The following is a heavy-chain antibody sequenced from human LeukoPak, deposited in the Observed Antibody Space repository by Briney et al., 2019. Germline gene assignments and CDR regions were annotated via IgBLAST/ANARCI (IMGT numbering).Heavy chain of an antibody. CDR2: ISSSSTI. CDR3: ARRVGASNYFDY. CDR1: GFTFSSYS. D-gene: IGHD1-26*01. J-gene: IGHJ4*02. V-gene: IGHV3-48*02. Sequence: GGSLRLSCAASGFTFSSYSMNWVRQASGKGLEWVSYISSSSTIYYADSVKGRFTISRDNAKNSLYLQMNSLRDEDAAVYYCARRVGASNYFDYWGQGTLVTVSS.